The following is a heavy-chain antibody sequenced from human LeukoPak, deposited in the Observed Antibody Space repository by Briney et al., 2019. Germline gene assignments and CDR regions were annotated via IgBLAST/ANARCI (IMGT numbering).Heavy chain of an antibody. D-gene: IGHD3-3*01. Sequence: SETLSLTCTVSGASVSSHYWSWIRQPPGKGLEWIGYVSYSGGTNYNPSLKSRVTISLDTSKDQFSLRLNSVTAADTAVYYCARLSTYYDFWSPLDYWGQGTPVTVSS. V-gene: IGHV4-59*02. CDR3: ARLSTYYDFWSPLDY. CDR1: GASVSSHY. J-gene: IGHJ4*02. CDR2: VSYSGGT.